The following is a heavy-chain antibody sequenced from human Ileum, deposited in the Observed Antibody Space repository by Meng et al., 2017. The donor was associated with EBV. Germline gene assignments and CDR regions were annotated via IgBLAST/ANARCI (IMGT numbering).Heavy chain of an antibody. J-gene: IGHJ4*02. CDR3: GRDQGRELINH. Sequence: QVQLTRSGTGRVKPAGTWSLTCTVSGDSNSSDVWWSWVRQPPGKGLEWIGEVYNRGDTNYNPSLKSRVDISVDKSKNQFYLSLFSVTAADTAVYYCGRDQGRELINHWGQGTLVTVSS. V-gene: IGHV4-4*02. CDR1: GDSNSSDVW. D-gene: IGHD1-7*01. CDR2: VYNRGDT.